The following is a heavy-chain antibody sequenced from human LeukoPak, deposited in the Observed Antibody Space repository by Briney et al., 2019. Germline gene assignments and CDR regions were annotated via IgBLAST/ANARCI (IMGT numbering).Heavy chain of an antibody. CDR1: GFTFDDYA. CDR2: ISCNSGSI. V-gene: IGHV3-9*01. Sequence: PGGSLRLSCAASGFTFDDYAMHWVRQAPGKGLEWVSGISCNSGSIGYADSVKGRFTISRDNAKNSLYLQMNSLRAEDTALYYCAKALKKYYYRQDNWFDPWGQGTLVTVSS. CDR3: AKALKKYYYRQDNWFDP. D-gene: IGHD3-22*01. J-gene: IGHJ5*02.